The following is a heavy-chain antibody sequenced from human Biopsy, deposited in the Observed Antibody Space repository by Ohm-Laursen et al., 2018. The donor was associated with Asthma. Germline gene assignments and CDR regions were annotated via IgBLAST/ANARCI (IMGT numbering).Heavy chain of an antibody. CDR1: GFTFSNYV. J-gene: IGHJ5*02. CDR2: ITGSGGFT. CDR3: AKITTDRQKANNWFDP. V-gene: IGHV3-23*01. Sequence: SLRLSCAASGFTFSNYVMSWVRQAPGKGLEWVSSITGSGGFTYYADSVKGRFTVSRDSSGNTLYLQLSTLRVEDTAVYFCAKITTDRQKANNWFDPWGQGTLVTVSS. D-gene: IGHD3-22*01.